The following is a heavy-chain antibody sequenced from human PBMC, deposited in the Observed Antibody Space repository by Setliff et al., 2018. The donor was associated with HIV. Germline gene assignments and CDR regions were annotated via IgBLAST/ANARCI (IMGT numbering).Heavy chain of an antibody. Sequence: SLKISCVASGFTFTIYNMHWVRQIPGKGLEWVAFIAYDGTNKFYIDSNKGRFSISRDNPKKTVYLQMNSLRAEDTAVYYCVRDRGSGSFAFDIWGQGTKVTVSS. J-gene: IGHJ3*02. CDR1: GFTFTIYN. V-gene: IGHV3-30*03. CDR2: IAYDGTNK. CDR3: VRDRGSGSFAFDI. D-gene: IGHD1-26*01.